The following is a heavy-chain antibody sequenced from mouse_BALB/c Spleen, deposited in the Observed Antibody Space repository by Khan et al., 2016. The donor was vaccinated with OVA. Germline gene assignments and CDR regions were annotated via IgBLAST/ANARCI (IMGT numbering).Heavy chain of an antibody. CDR1: GFSLTNYG. D-gene: IGHD2-10*01. J-gene: IGHJ4*01. Sequence: VQLKQSGPGLVAPSQSLSITCTISGFSLTNYGVHWIRQPPGKGLEWLVVIWSDGSTTYNSALKSRLTITKDNSKSQFFLQMNSLQTDDTAIYFCARQPYYHYNIMDYWGQGTSVTVSS. CDR2: IWSDGST. V-gene: IGHV2-6-1*01. CDR3: ARQPYYHYNIMDY.